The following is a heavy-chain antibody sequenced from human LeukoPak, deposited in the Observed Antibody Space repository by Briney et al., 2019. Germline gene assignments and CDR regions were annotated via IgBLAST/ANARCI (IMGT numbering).Heavy chain of an antibody. CDR2: MNPNSGNT. Sequence: ASVTVSCKASGYTFTSYDINWVRQAPGQGLEWMGWMNPNSGNTVYAQKFQGRVTITRNTSISTAYMELSSLRSEDTAVYYCAYFASSIAAGRSGYYFRYFDHWGRGTLVTVSS. J-gene: IGHJ4*02. CDR1: GYTFTSYD. V-gene: IGHV1-8*01. D-gene: IGHD3-22*01. CDR3: AYFASSIAAGRSGYYFRYFDH.